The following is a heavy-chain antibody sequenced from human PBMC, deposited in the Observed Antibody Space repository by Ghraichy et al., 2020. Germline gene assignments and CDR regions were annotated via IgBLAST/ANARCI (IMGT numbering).Heavy chain of an antibody. D-gene: IGHD4/OR15-4a*01. CDR1: IYSFIDYY. CDR3: TRGPSTGAYDY. J-gene: IGHJ4*02. Sequence: ASVKVSCEASIYSFIDYYMHWVRQAPGQGFEWMGWINPQNGGTIYAQKFQGRVTMTRDTSITTAYMELSRLTSDDTAVYNCTRGPSTGAYDYWGQGTLVSVSS. CDR2: INPQNGGT. V-gene: IGHV1-2*02.